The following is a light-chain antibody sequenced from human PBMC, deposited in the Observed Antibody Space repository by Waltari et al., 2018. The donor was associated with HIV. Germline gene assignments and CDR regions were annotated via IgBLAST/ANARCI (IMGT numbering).Light chain of an antibody. CDR2: EVS. CDR3: SSYTTRNTRV. J-gene: IGLJ3*02. Sequence: ASVSGSPGQSITISCTGTSSDVGVYNYVSWYQQHPGKAPKLMIYEVSNRPSGVSNRFSGSKSGNTASLTISGLQAEDEADYYCSSYTTRNTRVFGGGTTLTVL. V-gene: IGLV2-14*01. CDR1: SSDVGVYNY.